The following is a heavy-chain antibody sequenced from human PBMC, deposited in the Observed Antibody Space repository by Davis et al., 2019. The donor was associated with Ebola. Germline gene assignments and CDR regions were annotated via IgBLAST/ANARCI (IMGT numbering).Heavy chain of an antibody. Sequence: AASVKVSCKASGYTFTAYHMHWVRQAPGQGLEWMGRMNPHSGGTNYAQTFQGRVTMTRDTSISTAYMELSRLRSDDTAVYYCARDYEIWGQGTLVTVSS. CDR2: MNPHSGGT. J-gene: IGHJ4*02. D-gene: IGHD3-3*01. CDR1: GYTFTAYH. CDR3: ARDYEI. V-gene: IGHV1-2*06.